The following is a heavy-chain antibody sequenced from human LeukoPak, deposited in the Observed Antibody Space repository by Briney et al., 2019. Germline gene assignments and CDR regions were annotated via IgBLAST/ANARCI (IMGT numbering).Heavy chain of an antibody. CDR3: ATDPLDYYDSSGYSDGGSWYDY. Sequence: PPETLSLTCAVYGGSFSGCYWSWIRQPPGKGLEWIGSIYYSGSTYYNPSLKSRVTISVDTSKNQFSLKLSSVTAADTAVYYCATDPLDYYDSSGYSDGGSWYDYWGQGTLVTVSS. J-gene: IGHJ4*02. V-gene: IGHV4-34*01. CDR1: GGSFSGCY. CDR2: IYYSGST. D-gene: IGHD3-22*01.